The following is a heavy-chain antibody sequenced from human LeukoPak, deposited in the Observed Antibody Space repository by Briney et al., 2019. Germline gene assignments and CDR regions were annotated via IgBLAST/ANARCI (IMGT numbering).Heavy chain of an antibody. CDR2: ISSSSSYI. CDR1: GFTFSSYG. J-gene: IGHJ4*02. CDR3: ARDSLHYDSSGYYG. V-gene: IGHV3-21*01. Sequence: GGSLRLSCAASGFTFSSYGMNWVRQAPGKGLEWVSSISSSSSYIYYADPVKGRFTISRDNAKNSLYLQMNSLRAEDTAVYYCARDSLHYDSSGYYGWGQGTLVTVSS. D-gene: IGHD3-22*01.